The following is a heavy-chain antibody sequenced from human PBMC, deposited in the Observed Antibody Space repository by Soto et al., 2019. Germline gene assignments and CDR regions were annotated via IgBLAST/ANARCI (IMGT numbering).Heavy chain of an antibody. CDR3: ARDRLGGIANYYYYGMDV. J-gene: IGHJ6*02. CDR2: IIPIFGTA. CDR1: GGTFSSYA. V-gene: IGHV1-69*01. Sequence: QVQLVQSGAEVKKPGSSVKVSCKASGGTFSSYAISWVRQAPGPGLEWMGGIIPIFGTANYAQKFQGRVTITADESTSTAYMELSSLRSEDTAVYYCARDRLGGIANYYYYGMDVWGQGTTVTVSS. D-gene: IGHD6-13*01.